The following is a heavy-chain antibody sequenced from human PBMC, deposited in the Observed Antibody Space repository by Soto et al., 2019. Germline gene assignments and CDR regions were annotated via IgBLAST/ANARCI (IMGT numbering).Heavy chain of an antibody. Sequence: ASVKVSCKASGYTFTSYYMHWVRQAPGQGLEWMGIINPSGGSTSYAQKFQGRVTMTRDTSTSTVYMELSRLRSDDTAVYYCARASSDYFVDPWGQGTLVTVSS. J-gene: IGHJ5*02. V-gene: IGHV1-46*01. CDR3: ARASSDYFVDP. D-gene: IGHD4-17*01. CDR1: GYTFTSYY. CDR2: INPSGGST.